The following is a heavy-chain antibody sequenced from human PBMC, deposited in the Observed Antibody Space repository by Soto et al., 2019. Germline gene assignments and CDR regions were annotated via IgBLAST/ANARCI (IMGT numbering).Heavy chain of an antibody. CDR1: GGSFSGYY. V-gene: IGHV4-34*01. J-gene: IGHJ6*02. CDR3: ARARFSQWSQDYYGLDV. CDR2: INHSGST. Sequence: SETLSLTCAVYGGSFSGYYWSWIRQPPGKGLEWIGEINHSGSTNYSPSLKSRVTISFDTSKNQFSLNLTSVTAADTAVYYCARARFSQWSQDYYGLDVWGQGTTVTVSS. D-gene: IGHD3-3*01.